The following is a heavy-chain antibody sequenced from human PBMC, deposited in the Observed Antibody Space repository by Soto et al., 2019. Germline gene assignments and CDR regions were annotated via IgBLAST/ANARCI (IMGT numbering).Heavy chain of an antibody. J-gene: IGHJ4*02. Sequence: QVQLVQSGAEVKQPGASVKVSCKASGYTFTSYGISWVRQAPGQGLEWMGWISAYNGNTNYAQKLQGRVTMTTDTSTSTAYMELRSLRSDDTAVYYCARAYCGGDCYSPTIAYWGQGTLVTVSS. CDR3: ARAYCGGDCYSPTIAY. V-gene: IGHV1-18*04. CDR1: GYTFTSYG. D-gene: IGHD2-21*02. CDR2: ISAYNGNT.